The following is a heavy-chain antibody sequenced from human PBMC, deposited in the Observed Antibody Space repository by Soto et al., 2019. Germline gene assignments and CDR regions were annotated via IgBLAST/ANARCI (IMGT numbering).Heavy chain of an antibody. Sequence: QVQLQESGPGLVKPSETLSLTCTVSGGSVSSGSYYWSWIRQPPGKGLEWIGYIYYSGSTNYNPSLESRVTTSVDTSKTPFSLKLSSVTAADTAVYYCARGSGPNDAFDIWGQGTRVTVSS. CDR3: ARGSGPNDAFDI. D-gene: IGHD2-15*01. J-gene: IGHJ3*02. V-gene: IGHV4-61*01. CDR2: IYYSGST. CDR1: GGSVSSGSYY.